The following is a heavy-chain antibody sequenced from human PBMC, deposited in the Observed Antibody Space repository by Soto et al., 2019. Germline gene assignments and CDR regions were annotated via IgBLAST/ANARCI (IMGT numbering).Heavy chain of an antibody. Sequence: GGSLRLSCAASGFTFDDYAMHWVRQAPGKGLEWVSGISWNSGSLGYADSVKGRFTISRDNAKNSLYLQMNSLRAEDTALYYCAKDLYGSVNYMDVWGKGTTVTVSS. CDR3: AKDLYGSVNYMDV. CDR1: GFTFDDYA. V-gene: IGHV3-9*01. J-gene: IGHJ6*03. D-gene: IGHD3-10*01. CDR2: ISWNSGSL.